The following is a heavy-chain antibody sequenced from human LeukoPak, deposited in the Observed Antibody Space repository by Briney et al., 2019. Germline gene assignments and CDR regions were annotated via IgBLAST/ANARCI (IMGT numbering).Heavy chain of an antibody. V-gene: IGHV4-59*01. CDR1: GGSISSYY. J-gene: IGHJ5*02. CDR3: ARGGSGWFYNWFDP. Sequence: SETLSLTCTVSGGSISSYYWSWIRRPPGKGLEWIGYIYYSGSTNYNPSLKSRVTISVDTSKNQFSLKLSSVTAADTAVYYCARGGSGWFYNWFDPWGQGTLVTVSS. D-gene: IGHD6-19*01. CDR2: IYYSGST.